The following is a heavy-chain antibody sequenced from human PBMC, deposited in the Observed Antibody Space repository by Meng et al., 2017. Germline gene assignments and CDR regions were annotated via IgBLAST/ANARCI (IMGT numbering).Heavy chain of an antibody. CDR3: AGASYGYSYGFPQYYFDY. D-gene: IGHD5-18*01. CDR1: GYTFTGYY. V-gene: IGHV1-2*02. J-gene: IGHJ4*02. Sequence: ASVTVSCKASGYTFTGYYMHWVRQAPGQGLEWMGWINPNSGGTNYAQKFQGRVTMTRDTSISTAYMELSRRRSDDTAGDYCAGASYGYSYGFPQYYFDYWRQGTLHSVSS. CDR2: INPNSGGT.